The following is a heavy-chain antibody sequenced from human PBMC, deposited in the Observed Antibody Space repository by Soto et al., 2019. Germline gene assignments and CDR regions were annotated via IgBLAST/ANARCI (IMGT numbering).Heavy chain of an antibody. Sequence: QVQLVQSGAEVKKPGASVKVSCKASGYTFTGYYMHWVRQAPGQGLEWMGWINPNSGGTNYAQKFQGWVTMTRDTSISTAYMELSRLRSDDTAVYYCARELGYCSSPSCRPYNWFDPWGQGTLVTVSS. CDR1: GYTFTGYY. V-gene: IGHV1-2*04. D-gene: IGHD2-2*01. CDR3: ARELGYCSSPSCRPYNWFDP. J-gene: IGHJ5*02. CDR2: INPNSGGT.